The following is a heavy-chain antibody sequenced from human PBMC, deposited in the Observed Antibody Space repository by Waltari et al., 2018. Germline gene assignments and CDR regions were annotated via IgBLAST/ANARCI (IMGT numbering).Heavy chain of an antibody. V-gene: IGHV4-34*01. D-gene: IGHD3-10*01. CDR3: AIWFGELLGDY. J-gene: IGHJ4*02. CDR1: GGSFRGPY. Sequence: QVQLQQWGAGLLKPSETLSLTCAVYGGSFRGPYGSWLRQPPGKGLEWIGEINHSGSTNYNPSLKSRVTISVDTSKNQFSLKLSSVTAADTAVYYCAIWFGELLGDYWGQGTLVTVSS. CDR2: INHSGST.